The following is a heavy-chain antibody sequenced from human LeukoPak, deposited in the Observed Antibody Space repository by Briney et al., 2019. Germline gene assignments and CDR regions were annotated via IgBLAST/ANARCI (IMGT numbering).Heavy chain of an antibody. CDR2: IRSTANGYAT. D-gene: IGHD1-26*01. CDR1: GFTFSGSA. V-gene: IGHV3-73*01. Sequence: GGSLRLSCAASGFTFSGSALHWVRQASGKGLEWVGRIRSTANGYATAYAASVKGRFTISRDDSKNTAYLQMDSLKTEDTAVYYCARDPYSGSRVGSHTWFDPWGQGTLVTVSS. CDR3: ARDPYSGSRVGSHTWFDP. J-gene: IGHJ5*02.